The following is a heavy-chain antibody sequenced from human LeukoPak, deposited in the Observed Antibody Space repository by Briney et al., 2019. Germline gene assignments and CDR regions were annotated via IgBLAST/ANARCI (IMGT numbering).Heavy chain of an antibody. V-gene: IGHV5-10-1*01. CDR1: GYDFSTYW. Sequence: GESLKISCKGLGYDFSTYWNAWVRQRPGKGLEWMGRIDPSDSYTNYSPSFQGHVTISADKSISTAYLQRSSLKASDTAMYYCARQSRDGYNFDYWGQGTLVTVSS. J-gene: IGHJ4*02. CDR3: ARQSRDGYNFDY. D-gene: IGHD5-24*01. CDR2: IDPSDSYT.